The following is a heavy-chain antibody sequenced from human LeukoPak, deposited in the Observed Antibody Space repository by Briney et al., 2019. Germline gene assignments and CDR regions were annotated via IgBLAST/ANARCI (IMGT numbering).Heavy chain of an antibody. CDR3: AREHPKSGYYFDY. CDR1: GYTFTSYD. V-gene: IGHV1-69*13. Sequence: SVKVSCKASGYTFTSYDISWVRQAPGQGLEWMGGIIPIFGTANYAQKFQGRVTITADESTSTAYMELSSLRSEDTAVYYCAREHPKSGYYFDYWGQGTLVTVSS. J-gene: IGHJ4*02. CDR2: IIPIFGTA. D-gene: IGHD7-27*01.